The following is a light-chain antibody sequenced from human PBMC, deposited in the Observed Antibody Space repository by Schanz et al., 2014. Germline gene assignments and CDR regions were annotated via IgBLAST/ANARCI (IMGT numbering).Light chain of an antibody. CDR3: QQYNSYWT. V-gene: IGKV1-5*01. CDR2: GAS. Sequence: DVQMTQTPSSLSASIGDRVTITCRASQSISTYVNWYQQKPGKAPRLLIYGASSLESGVPSRFSGRGSTTASNLPLSSRQPDHFAPYYCQQYNSYWTFRQGPKVEIK. CDR1: QSISTY. J-gene: IGKJ1*01.